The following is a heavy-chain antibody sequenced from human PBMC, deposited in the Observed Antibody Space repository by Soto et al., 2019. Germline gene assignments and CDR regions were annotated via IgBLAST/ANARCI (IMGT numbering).Heavy chain of an antibody. Sequence: SETLSLTCSVSGGSVSSYWWSWIRQPPGKGLEWIGYIYYTGSTNYSPSLKGRVTISLDASKSQFSLKLTSVTAADTAVYYCARGPGASDYYFEYWGPGTLVTVSS. CDR3: ARGPGASDYYFEY. D-gene: IGHD3-10*01. J-gene: IGHJ4*02. V-gene: IGHV4-59*02. CDR1: GGSVSSYW. CDR2: IYYTGST.